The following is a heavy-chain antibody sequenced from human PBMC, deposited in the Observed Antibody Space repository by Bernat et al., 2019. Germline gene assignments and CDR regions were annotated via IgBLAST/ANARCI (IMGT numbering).Heavy chain of an antibody. J-gene: IGHJ4*02. CDR2: ISYDGSNK. V-gene: IGHV3-30*09. D-gene: IGHD3-16*01. CDR3: ARDGGRLLFDY. Sequence: QVQLVESGGGVVQPGRSLRLSCAASGFTFSSYAMHWVRQAPGKGLEWVAVISYDGSNKYYADSVESRFAISRDNSKNTLYLQMNSLRAEDTAVYYCARDGGRLLFDYWGQGTLVTVSS. CDR1: GFTFSSYA.